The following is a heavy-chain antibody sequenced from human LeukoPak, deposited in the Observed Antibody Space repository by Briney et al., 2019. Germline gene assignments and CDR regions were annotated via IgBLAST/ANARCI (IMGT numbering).Heavy chain of an antibody. Sequence: PGGSLRLSCAASGFTFSSYAMSWVRQAPGKGLEWVSAISGSGGSTYYADSVKGRFTISRDNSKNTLYLQMNSLRAEDTAVYYCAKDPSVVVVAATPPDPWGQGTLVTVSS. J-gene: IGHJ5*02. V-gene: IGHV3-23*01. CDR1: GFTFSSYA. CDR3: AKDPSVVVVAATPPDP. CDR2: ISGSGGST. D-gene: IGHD2-15*01.